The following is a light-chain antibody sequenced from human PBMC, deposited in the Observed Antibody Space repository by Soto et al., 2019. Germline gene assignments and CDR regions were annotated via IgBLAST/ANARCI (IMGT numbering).Light chain of an antibody. Sequence: DIQMTQSPSTLSASVGDTVIITCRASQTINRWLAWYQQKSGKAPKVLIYMASNLERGAPSRFSGSGSGTEFTLTISNLQPDDFATYYCQQYLSYPLTFGQGTKVEIK. J-gene: IGKJ1*01. CDR2: MAS. CDR1: QTINRW. V-gene: IGKV1-5*03. CDR3: QQYLSYPLT.